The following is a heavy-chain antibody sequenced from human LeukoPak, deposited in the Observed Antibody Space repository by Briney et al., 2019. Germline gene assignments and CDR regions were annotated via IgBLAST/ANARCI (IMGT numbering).Heavy chain of an antibody. CDR3: ARDSSTVTTRHFDY. V-gene: IGHV4-34*01. CDR2: INHSGST. Sequence: SETLSLTCAVYGGSFSSYYWSWIRQPPGKGLEWIGEINHSGSTNYNPSLKSRVTISLDTSKNQFSLKLSSVTAADTAVYYCARDSSTVTTRHFDYWGQGTLVTVSS. CDR1: GGSFSSYY. D-gene: IGHD4-17*01. J-gene: IGHJ4*02.